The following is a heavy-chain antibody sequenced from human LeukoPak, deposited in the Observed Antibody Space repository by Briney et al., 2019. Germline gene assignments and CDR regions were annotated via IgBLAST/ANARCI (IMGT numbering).Heavy chain of an antibody. V-gene: IGHV1-46*01. CDR1: GYTFTSYY. D-gene: IGHD5-12*01. Sequence: ASVKVSCKASGYTFTSYYMHWVRQAPGQGLEWMGIINPSGGSTSYAQKFQGRVTMTRDMSTSTVYMELSSLRSEDTAVYYCARDPALLYGGIVATPYENVAFDIWGQGTMVTVSS. CDR3: ARDPALLYGGIVATPYENVAFDI. CDR2: INPSGGST. J-gene: IGHJ3*02.